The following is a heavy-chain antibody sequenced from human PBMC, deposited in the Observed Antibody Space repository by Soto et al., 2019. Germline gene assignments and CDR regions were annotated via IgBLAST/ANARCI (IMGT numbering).Heavy chain of an antibody. CDR2: IYYSGSI. CDR1: GGSVTSGGYY. V-gene: IGHV4-31*11. CDR3: AGGKSWVTTDY. D-gene: IGHD4-17*01. Sequence: SETLSLTCAVSGGSVTSGGYYWSWIRQHPEKGLEWIGYIYYSGSIYYNPSLKSRVTISVATSKNQFSLELTSVTAADTAVYYCAGGKSWVTTDYWGQGTLVTVYS. J-gene: IGHJ4*02.